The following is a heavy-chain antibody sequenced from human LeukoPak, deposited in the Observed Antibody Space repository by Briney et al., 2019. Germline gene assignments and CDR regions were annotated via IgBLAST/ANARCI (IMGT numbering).Heavy chain of an antibody. J-gene: IGHJ2*01. V-gene: IGHV3-23*01. CDR1: GFTFSSYA. Sequence: GGSLRLSCAASGFTFSSYAMSWVRQAPGKGLEWVSAISGSGGSTYYADSVKGRFTISRDNSKNTLYLQMNSLRAEDTAVYYCAKDSSPYYYDSSGYSPYWYFDLWGRGTLVTVSS. CDR3: AKDSSPYYYDSSGYSPYWYFDL. CDR2: ISGSGGST. D-gene: IGHD3-22*01.